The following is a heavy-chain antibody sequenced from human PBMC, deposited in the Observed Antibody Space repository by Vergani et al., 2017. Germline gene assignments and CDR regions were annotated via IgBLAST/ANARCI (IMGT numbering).Heavy chain of an antibody. D-gene: IGHD5-24*01. Sequence: EVQLLESGGGLVQPGGSLRLSCADSGFTFSSYGMSWVRQAPGKGLEWVSTLSGSGGSTYYADPVKGRFTISRDNSKNTLYLQMNSLRVEDTAVYYCGRGSDNYNWGQGTLVTVSS. CDR2: LSGSGGST. CDR3: GRGSDNYN. V-gene: IGHV3-23*01. CDR1: GFTFSSYG. J-gene: IGHJ4*02.